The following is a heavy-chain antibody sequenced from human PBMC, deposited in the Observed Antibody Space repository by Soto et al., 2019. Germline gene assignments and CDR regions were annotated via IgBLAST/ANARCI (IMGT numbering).Heavy chain of an antibody. J-gene: IGHJ4*02. D-gene: IGHD1-1*01. CDR3: AGLPYQTGTTIMFPC. V-gene: IGHV3-72*01. Sequence: EVQVVESGGGLVQPGGSLRLSCAASGFTVSDHYMDWVRQAPGKGLEWVGRSRNKANGYSTEYAASVRGRFTISRDESRDSLYLQMDSLKTEDTAVYYCAGLPYQTGTTIMFPCWGQGTLVTVSS. CDR2: SRNKANGYST. CDR1: GFTVSDHY.